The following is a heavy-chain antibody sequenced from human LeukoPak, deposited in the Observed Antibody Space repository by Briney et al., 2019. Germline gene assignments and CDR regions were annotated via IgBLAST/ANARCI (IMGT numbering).Heavy chain of an antibody. Sequence: GSLRLSCAASGFTFSTYSMNWVRQPPGKGLEWIGEIYHSGSTNYNPSLKSRVTISVDKSKNQFSLKLSSVTAADTAVYYCARVALSPMIVVFWGQGTLVTVSS. CDR3: ARVALSPMIVVF. J-gene: IGHJ4*02. V-gene: IGHV4-4*02. CDR1: GFTFSTYSM. D-gene: IGHD3-22*01. CDR2: IYHSGST.